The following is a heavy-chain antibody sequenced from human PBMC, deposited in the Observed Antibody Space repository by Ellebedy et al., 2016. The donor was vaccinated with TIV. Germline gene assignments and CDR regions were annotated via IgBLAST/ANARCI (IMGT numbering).Heavy chain of an antibody. Sequence: GGSLRLXCAASGFTFSNAWMSWVRQAPGKWLEGVGRIKSKTDGGTTDYAAPVKGRFTISRDDSKNTLYLQMNSLKTEDTAVYYCTTPLAVAGTLYYYGMDVWGQGTTVTVSS. CDR1: GFTFSNAW. J-gene: IGHJ6*02. V-gene: IGHV3-15*01. D-gene: IGHD6-19*01. CDR3: TTPLAVAGTLYYYGMDV. CDR2: IKSKTDGGTT.